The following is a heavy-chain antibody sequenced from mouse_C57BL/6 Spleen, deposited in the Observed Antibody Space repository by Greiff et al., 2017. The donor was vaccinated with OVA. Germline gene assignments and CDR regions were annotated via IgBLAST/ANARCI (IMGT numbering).Heavy chain of an antibody. V-gene: IGHV14-2*01. J-gene: IGHJ3*01. CDR2: IDPEDGEP. CDR3: ARPTTEGGFAY. D-gene: IGHD1-1*01. CDR1: GFNIKDYY. Sequence: VQLQQSGAELVKPGASVKLSCTASGFNIKDYYMHWVKQRTEQGLEWIGRIDPEDGEPKYAPKFQGKATITADTSSNTAYLQLSSLTSEDTAVYYCARPTTEGGFAYWGQGTLVTVSA.